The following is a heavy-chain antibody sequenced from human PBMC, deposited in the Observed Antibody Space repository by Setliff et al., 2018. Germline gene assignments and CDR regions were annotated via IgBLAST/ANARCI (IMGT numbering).Heavy chain of an antibody. Sequence: GASVKVSCKASGYTFRNYAFAWVRQAPGQGLEWVGWISVYNGDTNYAQKFQGRVTLTTDTSTSTAYMELRSLTSDDSDFYYCARAPSVELVTIRTNSWFTYWGQGTLVTVSS. D-gene: IGHD5-18*01. J-gene: IGHJ4*02. V-gene: IGHV1-18*01. CDR2: ISVYNGDT. CDR3: ARAPSVELVTIRTNSWFTY. CDR1: GYTFRNYA.